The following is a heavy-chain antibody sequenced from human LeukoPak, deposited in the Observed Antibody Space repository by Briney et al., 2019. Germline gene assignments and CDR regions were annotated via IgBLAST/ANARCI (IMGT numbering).Heavy chain of an antibody. J-gene: IGHJ5*02. Sequence: GGSLRLSCAASGFTFSNYWMHWVRHAPGKGLVWVSRIDSDGINTSYADSVKGRFTISRDNAKNTLNLQMNSLRAEDTAVYYCARDLGQYYDTSDNWFDPWGQGTLVTVSS. CDR1: GFTFSNYW. V-gene: IGHV3-74*01. CDR2: IDSDGINT. D-gene: IGHD3-22*01. CDR3: ARDLGQYYDTSDNWFDP.